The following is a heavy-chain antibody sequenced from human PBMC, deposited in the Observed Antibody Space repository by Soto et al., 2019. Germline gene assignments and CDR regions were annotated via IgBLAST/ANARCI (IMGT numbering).Heavy chain of an antibody. CDR1: GFTFSHYD. Sequence: QVQLVESGGGLVKPGGSLRLSCAASGFTFSHYDMSWIRQPPGKGLEWVSYISSSSSYTTYVDCVKGRFTVSRDNAKHSLYLPMNGLRAEDTGVYYCACDSTYNDYLDAFDIWGRGTMVTVSS. J-gene: IGHJ3*02. V-gene: IGHV3-11*06. CDR3: ACDSTYNDYLDAFDI. CDR2: ISSSSSYT. D-gene: IGHD1-1*01.